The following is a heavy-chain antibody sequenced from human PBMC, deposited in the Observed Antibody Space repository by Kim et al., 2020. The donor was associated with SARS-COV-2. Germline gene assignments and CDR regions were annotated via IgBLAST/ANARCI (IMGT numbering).Heavy chain of an antibody. CDR3: AGAGIAAAGTPGAFDI. J-gene: IGHJ3*02. V-gene: IGHV3-30*01. Sequence: SVKGRVTISRDNSKNTLYRQMNSLRAEDTAVYYCAGAGIAAAGTPGAFDIWGQGTMVTVSS. D-gene: IGHD6-13*01.